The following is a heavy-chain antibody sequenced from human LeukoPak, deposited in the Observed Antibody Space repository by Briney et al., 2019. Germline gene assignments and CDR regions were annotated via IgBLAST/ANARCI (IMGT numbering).Heavy chain of an antibody. CDR2: VNESGGT. CDR1: IDSFSNYH. CDR3: ARGQGATVPQVGKNWFDP. V-gene: IGHV4-34*01. J-gene: IGHJ5*02. Sequence: SETLSLTCAVYIDSFSNYHWNWIRQTPAKGMEWIGEVNESGGTNISPSLRSRVILSVDTSKNQFSLKLISVTVANTAIYYCARGQGATVPQVGKNWFDPWGQGTRVTVSS. D-gene: IGHD1-26*01.